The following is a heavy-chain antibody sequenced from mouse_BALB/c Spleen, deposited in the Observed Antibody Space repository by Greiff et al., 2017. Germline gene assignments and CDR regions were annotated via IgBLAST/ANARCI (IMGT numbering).Heavy chain of an antibody. J-gene: IGHJ4*01. D-gene: IGHD2-10*02. Sequence: VQLQQSGAELVKPGASVKMSCKASGYTFTSYVMHWVKQKPGQGLEWIGYINPYNDGTKYNEKFKGKATLTSDKSSSTAYMELSSLTSEDSAVYYCARGGYGNYDYAMDYWGQGTSVTVSS. CDR1: GYTFTSYV. V-gene: IGHV1-14*01. CDR2: INPYNDGT. CDR3: ARGGYGNYDYAMDY.